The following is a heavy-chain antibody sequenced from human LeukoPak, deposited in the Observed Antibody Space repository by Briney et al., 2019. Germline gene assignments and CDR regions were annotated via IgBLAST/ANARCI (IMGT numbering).Heavy chain of an antibody. CDR1: VFTFSTYW. CDR3: ARDVQDSRTGGLDF. Sequence: GGSLRLSCVASVFTFSTYWIHWVRQAPAKGLVWVSRIRGDGSDTRNAASLKGHFAISRDNAKNTVFLQMNSLRDEDTAVYYCARDVQDSRTGGLDFWGQGTLVTVSS. CDR2: IRGDGSDT. J-gene: IGHJ4*02. D-gene: IGHD3-22*01. V-gene: IGHV3-74*01.